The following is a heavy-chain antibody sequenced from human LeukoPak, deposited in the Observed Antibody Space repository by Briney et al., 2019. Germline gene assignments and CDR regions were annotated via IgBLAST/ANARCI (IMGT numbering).Heavy chain of an antibody. D-gene: IGHD6-13*01. J-gene: IGHJ6*02. CDR2: ISWNSGSI. V-gene: IGHV3-9*01. CDR3: AKDISNGGSSWYYYYGMDV. Sequence: GGSLRLSCAASGFTFSSYSMNWVRQAPGKGLEWVSGISWNSGSIGYADSVKGRFTISRDNAKNSLYLQMNSLRAEDTALYYCAKDISNGGSSWYYYYGMDVWGQGTTVTVSS. CDR1: GFTFSSYS.